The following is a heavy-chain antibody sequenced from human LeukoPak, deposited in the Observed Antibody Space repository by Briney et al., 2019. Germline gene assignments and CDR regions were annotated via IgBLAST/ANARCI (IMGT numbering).Heavy chain of an antibody. D-gene: IGHD4-11*01. CDR1: GVTVGNNY. CDR3: ARDPPAVKSGTYG. V-gene: IGHV3-66*01. Sequence: GGSLRLSCATSGVTVGNNYMIWVRQAPGKGLEWVSRIYSGGATYYADSVKGRFTISRDSSKNTLFLQMNSLRAEDTAVYYCARDPPAVKSGTYGWGQGTLVTVSS. J-gene: IGHJ4*02. CDR2: IYSGGAT.